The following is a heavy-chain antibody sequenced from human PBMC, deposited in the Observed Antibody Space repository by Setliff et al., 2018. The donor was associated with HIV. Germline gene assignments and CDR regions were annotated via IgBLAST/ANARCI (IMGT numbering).Heavy chain of an antibody. CDR1: GGSVSSPSYY. J-gene: IGHJ6*03. CDR2: VYNSGIT. V-gene: IGHV4-39*07. Sequence: SETLSLTCAVSGGSVSSPSYYWGWIRQPPGKGLEWIGSVYNSGITFKNPSLKSRVSISVDTSKNQFSLKLSSVTAADTAVYYCARDGPLEGSYRYYYYYMDVWGKGTTVTV. CDR3: ARDGPLEGSYRYYYYYMDV. D-gene: IGHD3-10*01.